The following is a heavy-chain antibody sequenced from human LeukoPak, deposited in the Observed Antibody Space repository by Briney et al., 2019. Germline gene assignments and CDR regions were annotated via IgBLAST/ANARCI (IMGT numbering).Heavy chain of an antibody. CDR2: ISNRGFST. V-gene: IGHV3-11*01. CDR1: GFNISDHY. Sequence: GGSLRVSCAASGFNISDHYMSWIRQALGRGLEWVSYISNRGFSTYYADSVKGRFTISRDNTKNSLYLEMQSLRVEDTAVYYCARNKRRFDQWGQGTVVTVSS. CDR3: ARNKRRFDQ. J-gene: IGHJ4*02.